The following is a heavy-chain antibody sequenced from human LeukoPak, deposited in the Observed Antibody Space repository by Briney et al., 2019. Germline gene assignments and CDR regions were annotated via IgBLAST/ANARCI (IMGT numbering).Heavy chain of an antibody. Sequence: PGGSLRLSCAASGFTFSSYAMSWVRQAPGKGLEWVSAISGSGGSTYYADSVKGRFTISRDNSKNTLYLQMNSLRAEDTAVYYCAKDRVTLTIFGVVIPGYNWFDPWSQGTLVTVSS. V-gene: IGHV3-23*01. D-gene: IGHD3-3*01. CDR1: GFTFSSYA. CDR2: ISGSGGST. J-gene: IGHJ5*02. CDR3: AKDRVTLTIFGVVIPGYNWFDP.